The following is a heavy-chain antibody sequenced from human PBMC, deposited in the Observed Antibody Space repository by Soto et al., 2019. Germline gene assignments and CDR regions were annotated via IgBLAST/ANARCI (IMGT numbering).Heavy chain of an antibody. CDR2: ISGSGGST. CDR3: AKGLFFGLVTLFEY. V-gene: IGHV3-23*01. Sequence: VGSLRLSCAASGFTFSSYAMSWVRQAPGKGLEWVSAISGSGGSTYYADSVKGRFTISRDNSKNTLYLQMNSLRAEDTVVYYCAKGLFFGLVTLFEYWGQGTLVIVSS. CDR1: GFTFSSYA. J-gene: IGHJ4*02. D-gene: IGHD3-3*01.